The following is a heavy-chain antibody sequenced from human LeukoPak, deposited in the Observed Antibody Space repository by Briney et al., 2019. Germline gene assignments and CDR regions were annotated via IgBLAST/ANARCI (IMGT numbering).Heavy chain of an antibody. V-gene: IGHV3-23*01. CDR3: TREELEPHLDY. CDR2: LSGSGGST. Sequence: GGSLRLSCAASGFTFSNYAMSWVRQAPGKGLEWVSALSGSGGSTYYADSVKGRFTISRDNSKNTLYLQMNSLRAEDTAVYYCTREELEPHLDYWAREPWSPSPQ. CDR1: GFTFSNYA. D-gene: IGHD1-1*01. J-gene: IGHJ4*02.